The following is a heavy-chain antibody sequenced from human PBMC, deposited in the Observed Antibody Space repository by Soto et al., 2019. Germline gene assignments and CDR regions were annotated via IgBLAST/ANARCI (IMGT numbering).Heavy chain of an antibody. J-gene: IGHJ6*02. CDR2: IYYSGST. Sequence: KTSETLSLTCTVSGGSISSSSYYWRWIRQPPGKGLEWIGSIYYSGSTYYNPSLKSRVTISVDTSKNQFSLKLSSVTAADTAVYYCARQSPSIWGGAFWYYYYGMDVWGQGTTVTVSS. D-gene: IGHD2-21*01. CDR3: ARQSPSIWGGAFWYYYYGMDV. V-gene: IGHV4-39*01. CDR1: GGSISSSSYY.